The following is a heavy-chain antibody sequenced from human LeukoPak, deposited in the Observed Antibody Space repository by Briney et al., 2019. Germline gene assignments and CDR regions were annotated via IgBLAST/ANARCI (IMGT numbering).Heavy chain of an antibody. CDR1: GLTFTTYA. Sequence: GGSLRLSCAASGLTFTTYAINWVRQAPGKGLEWVSVIRGSGYYTYYADSVKGRFTISRDNSKNTLYLEINSLSAEDTALYYCASGPYSSSYFASWGQGTMVTVSS. J-gene: IGHJ4*02. D-gene: IGHD6-13*01. CDR2: IRGSGYYT. V-gene: IGHV3-23*01. CDR3: ASGPYSSSYFAS.